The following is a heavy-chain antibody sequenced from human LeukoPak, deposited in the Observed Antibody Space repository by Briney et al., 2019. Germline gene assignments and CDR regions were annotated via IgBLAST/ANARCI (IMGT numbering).Heavy chain of an antibody. D-gene: IGHD2-2*01. J-gene: IGHJ4*02. CDR3: ARARDIVVVPAAPTFDY. Sequence: ASVKVSCKASGYTFTGYYMHWVRQAPGQGLEWMGWINPNSGGTNYAQKFQGRVTMTRDTSISTAYVELSRLRSDDTAVYYCARARDIVVVPAAPTFDYWGQGTLVTVSS. V-gene: IGHV1-2*02. CDR1: GYTFTGYY. CDR2: INPNSGGT.